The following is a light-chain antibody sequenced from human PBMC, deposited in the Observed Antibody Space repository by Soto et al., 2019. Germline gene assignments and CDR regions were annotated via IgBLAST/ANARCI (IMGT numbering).Light chain of an antibody. CDR2: GSS. Sequence: EVVLTQSPGTLSLSPGERATLSCRASQSVSTNYLAWFQQKPGQAPRLLIYGSSSRATGIPDRFSGSGSGTDFTLTISRLEPEDFAVYYCHHYATSPPYTFGQGTKLEIK. J-gene: IGKJ2*01. CDR1: QSVSTNY. V-gene: IGKV3-20*01. CDR3: HHYATSPPYT.